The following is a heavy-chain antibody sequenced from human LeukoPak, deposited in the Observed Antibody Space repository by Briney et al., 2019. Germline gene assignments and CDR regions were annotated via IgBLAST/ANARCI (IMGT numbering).Heavy chain of an antibody. CDR3: ARVQRKYNWNYFYYYMDV. CDR2: IYTSGST. D-gene: IGHD1-20*01. V-gene: IGHV4-4*07. J-gene: IGHJ6*03. CDR1: GGSISSYY. Sequence: SETLSLTCTVSGGSISSYYWSWIRQPAGKGLEWIGRIYTSGSTNYNPSLKSRVTMSVDTSKNQFSLKLSSVTAADTAVYYCARVQRKYNWNYFYYYMDVWGKGTTVTVSS.